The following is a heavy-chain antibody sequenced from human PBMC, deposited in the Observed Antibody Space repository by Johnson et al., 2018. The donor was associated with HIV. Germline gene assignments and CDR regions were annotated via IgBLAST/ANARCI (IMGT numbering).Heavy chain of an antibody. V-gene: IGHV3-43D*03. CDR1: GFTFDDYA. D-gene: IGHD3-16*02. CDR2: FSCDGGSI. CDR3: ARGVIGEGATGGAFDI. J-gene: IGHJ3*02. Sequence: VQLVESGGVVVQPGGSLRLSCAASGFTFDDYALHWVRQGPGMGLEWVSLFSCDGGSIYCADSVKGRFTISRDNAKNSLDLQLNSLRAEDTALYYCARGVIGEGATGGAFDIWGQGTMVTVSS.